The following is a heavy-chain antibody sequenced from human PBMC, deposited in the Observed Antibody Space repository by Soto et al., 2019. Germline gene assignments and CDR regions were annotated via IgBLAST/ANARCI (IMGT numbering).Heavy chain of an antibody. V-gene: IGHV3-21*01. CDR1: GFTFSSYS. CDR2: ISGSSSYI. CDR3: AGGVPADNYYSYYYAMDV. Sequence: PGGSLRLSCAASGFTFSSYSMNWVRQAPGKGLEWVSSISGSSSYIYYADSVKGRFTISRDNAKNSLYLQMTSLRAEDTAVYYCAGGVPADNYYSYYYAMDVWGQGTTVTVSS. J-gene: IGHJ6*02. D-gene: IGHD2-2*01.